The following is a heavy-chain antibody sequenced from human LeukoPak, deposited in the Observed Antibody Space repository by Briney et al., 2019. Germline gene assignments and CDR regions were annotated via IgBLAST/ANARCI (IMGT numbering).Heavy chain of an antibody. V-gene: IGHV1-46*01. Sequence: ASVKVSCKASGYTFTSYYMHWVRQAPGQGLEWMGIINPSGGSTSYAQKFQGRVTMTRNTSISTAYMELSSPRSEDTAVYYCARGRGMIVVPRPTRAKRDTRGGNDYWGQGTLVTVSS. CDR2: INPSGGST. CDR3: ARGRGMIVVPRPTRAKRDTRGGNDY. J-gene: IGHJ4*02. CDR1: GYTFTSYY. D-gene: IGHD3-22*01.